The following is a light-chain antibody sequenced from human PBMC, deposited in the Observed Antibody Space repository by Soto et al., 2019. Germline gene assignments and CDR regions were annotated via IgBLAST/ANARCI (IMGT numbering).Light chain of an antibody. Sequence: EIVMTQSPATLSVSPGDGATLSCRASQSVDSNLAWYQQKPGQTPRLLMYGASTRPTGIPARFSGSGSGTDFTLTISSLQPEDFATYYCQQSYSPWATFGPGTKVDIK. CDR2: GAS. J-gene: IGKJ3*01. CDR1: QSVDSN. V-gene: IGKV3D-15*01. CDR3: QQSYSPWAT.